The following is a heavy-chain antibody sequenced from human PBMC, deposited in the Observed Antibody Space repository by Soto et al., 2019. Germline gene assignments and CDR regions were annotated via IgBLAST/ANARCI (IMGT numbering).Heavy chain of an antibody. V-gene: IGHV3-21*01. D-gene: IGHD6-19*01. Sequence: NPGGSLRLSCVASGFTFSSSAMNWVRQTPGKGLEWVSSITSTSAYIYYADSVKGRFTVSRDNAKNSLYLQMSSLRAEDSAVYYCATPIAVSGPYYFDSWGQGTLVTVSS. J-gene: IGHJ4*02. CDR2: ITSTSAYI. CDR1: GFTFSSSA. CDR3: ATPIAVSGPYYFDS.